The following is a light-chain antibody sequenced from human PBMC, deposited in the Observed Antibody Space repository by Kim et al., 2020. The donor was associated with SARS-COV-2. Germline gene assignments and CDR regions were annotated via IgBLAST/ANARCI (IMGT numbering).Light chain of an antibody. CDR2: DNN. V-gene: IGLV1-51*01. CDR3: GTWDNSLNAYV. J-gene: IGLJ1*01. CDR1: SSNIGNNY. Sequence: QSVLTQPPSVSAAPGQKVTISCSGSSSNIGNNYVSWYQQLPGTAHKLLIYDNNKRPSGIPDRFSGSKSGTSATLGITGLQTGDEADYYCGTWDNSLNAYVFGTGTKVTVL.